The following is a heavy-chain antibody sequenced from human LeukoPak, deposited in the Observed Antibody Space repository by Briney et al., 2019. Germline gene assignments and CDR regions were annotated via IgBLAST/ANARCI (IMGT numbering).Heavy chain of an antibody. D-gene: IGHD5-12*01. Sequence: GGSLRLSCAASGFTFSSYWMTWVRQAPGKGLEWVANIKLDVSETYYVDSVRGRFTISRDNTKNSLYLQMDSLRAEDTAVYYCASGYSGYDFRPYWGQGTLVTVSS. CDR2: IKLDVSET. V-gene: IGHV3-7*01. CDR1: GFTFSSYW. J-gene: IGHJ4*02. CDR3: ASGYSGYDFRPY.